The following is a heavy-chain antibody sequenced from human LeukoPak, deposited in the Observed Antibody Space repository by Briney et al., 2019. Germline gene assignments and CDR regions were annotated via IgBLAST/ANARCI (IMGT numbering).Heavy chain of an antibody. D-gene: IGHD3-3*01. V-gene: IGHV3-23*01. J-gene: IGHJ4*02. Sequence: PGGSLRLSCAASGFTFSSYAMSWVRQAPGKGLEWVSATSGSGGSTYYADSVKGRFTISRDNSKNTLYLQMNSLRAEDTAVYYCAKCFWSGYYTGYYFDYWGQGTLVTASS. CDR2: TSGSGGST. CDR3: AKCFWSGYYTGYYFDY. CDR1: GFTFSSYA.